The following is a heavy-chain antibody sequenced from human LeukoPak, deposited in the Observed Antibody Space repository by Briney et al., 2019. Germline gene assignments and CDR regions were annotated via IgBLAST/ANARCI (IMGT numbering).Heavy chain of an antibody. CDR3: ARHGYSSGWYEGYFDY. D-gene: IGHD6-19*01. J-gene: IGHJ4*02. V-gene: IGHV5-51*01. Sequence: GESLKISCKCSGYSFTSYWIGWVRQMPGKGLEWMGIIYPGDSDTRYSPSFQGQVTIPADKSTSTAYLQWSSLKASDTAMYYCARHGYSSGWYEGYFDYWGQGTLVTVSS. CDR1: GYSFTSYW. CDR2: IYPGDSDT.